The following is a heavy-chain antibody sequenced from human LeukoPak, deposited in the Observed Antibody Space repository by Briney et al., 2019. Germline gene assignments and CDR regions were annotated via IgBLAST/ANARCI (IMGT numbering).Heavy chain of an antibody. Sequence: GASVKVSCKASGGTFRSYAISWVRQAPGQGLEWMGGIIPIFGTANYAQKFQGRVTITADESTSTAYMELSSLRSEDTAVYYCARGPVLGATVSAFDIWGQRTMVTVSS. D-gene: IGHD1-26*01. J-gene: IGHJ3*02. CDR1: GGTFRSYA. CDR3: ARGPVLGATVSAFDI. CDR2: IIPIFGTA. V-gene: IGHV1-69*13.